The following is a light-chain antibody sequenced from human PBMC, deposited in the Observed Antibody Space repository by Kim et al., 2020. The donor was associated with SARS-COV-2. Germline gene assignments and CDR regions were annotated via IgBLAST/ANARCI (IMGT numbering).Light chain of an antibody. V-gene: IGKV1-33*01. CDR1: QVIRKF. CDR3: QQNDAFPIT. J-gene: IGKJ5*01. CDR2: DVS. Sequence: ASVGDRVTITCQATQVIRKFLNWYQQRPGKAPQLLIDDVSNLQTGVPSRFSGSGYGTEFTLTISSLQPEDFATYYCQQNDAFPITFGQGTRLEIK.